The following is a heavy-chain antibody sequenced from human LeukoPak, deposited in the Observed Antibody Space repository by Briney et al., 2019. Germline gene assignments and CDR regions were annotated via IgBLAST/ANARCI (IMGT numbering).Heavy chain of an antibody. V-gene: IGHV3-53*01. CDR3: ARGYTSGWLYFDY. CDR1: GFTVTSTH. D-gene: IGHD6-19*01. Sequence: PGGSLRLSCAASGFTVTSTHMSWVRQAPGKGLEWVSVIYSGGSTYYADSVEGRFTISRDNSKNTLFLQMNSLRAEDTAVYYCARGYTSGWLYFDYWGQGTLVTVPS. J-gene: IGHJ4*02. CDR2: IYSGGST.